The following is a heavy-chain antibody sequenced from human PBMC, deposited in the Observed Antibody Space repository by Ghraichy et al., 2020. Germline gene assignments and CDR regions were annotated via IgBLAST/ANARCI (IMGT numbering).Heavy chain of an antibody. Sequence: ASVKVSCKAFGYTFTTYYMHWVRQAPGQGLEWMAIINPSGVTTSYAQKFQGRVTLTRDTSTSTVFMDLSSLRSEDTAVYYCAREGDFGVVKVLDYWGQGTLVIVSS. CDR2: INPSGVTT. V-gene: IGHV1-46*01. J-gene: IGHJ4*02. D-gene: IGHD3-3*01. CDR1: GYTFTTYY. CDR3: AREGDFGVVKVLDY.